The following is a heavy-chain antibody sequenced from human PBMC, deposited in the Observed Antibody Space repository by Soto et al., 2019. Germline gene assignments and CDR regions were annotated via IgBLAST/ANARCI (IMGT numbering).Heavy chain of an antibody. Sequence: GSLRLSCAASGFTFSRYSMNWVRQAPGKGLEWVSSISSSSSYIYYADSVKGRFTISRDNAKNSLYLQMNSLRAADTAVYYCARDQRTQQLESGMDVRGQGTTVTVSS. D-gene: IGHD6-13*01. CDR1: GFTFSRYS. CDR3: ARDQRTQQLESGMDV. J-gene: IGHJ6*01. CDR2: ISSSSSYI. V-gene: IGHV3-21*01.